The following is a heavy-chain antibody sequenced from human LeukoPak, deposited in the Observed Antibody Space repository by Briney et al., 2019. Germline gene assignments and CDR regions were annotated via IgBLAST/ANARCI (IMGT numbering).Heavy chain of an antibody. J-gene: IGHJ4*02. D-gene: IGHD3-3*01. V-gene: IGHV4-59*11. CDR3: AGYYDFWSGYYAAFDY. Sequence: SETLSLTCTVSGGSISSHYWSWIRQPPGKGLEWIGYIYYSGSTNYNPSLKSRVTISVDTSKNQFSLKLSSVTAADTAVYYCAGYYDFWSGYYAAFDYWGQGTLVTVSS. CDR2: IYYSGST. CDR1: GGSISSHY.